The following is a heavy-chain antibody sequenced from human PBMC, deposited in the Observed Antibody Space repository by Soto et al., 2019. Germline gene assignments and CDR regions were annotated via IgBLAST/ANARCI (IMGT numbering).Heavy chain of an antibody. Sequence: QVQLQQWGAGLLKPSETLSLTCAVYGGSLSGYYGNWIRQSPGKGLEWIGEINYSGITNYNPSLKSRVTISIDTSKNQFSLNLSSVTAADTAVYYCARTRNLDVWGRGTTVTVSS. V-gene: IGHV4-34*01. J-gene: IGHJ6*02. CDR3: ARTRNLDV. D-gene: IGHD1-1*01. CDR1: GGSLSGYY. CDR2: INYSGIT.